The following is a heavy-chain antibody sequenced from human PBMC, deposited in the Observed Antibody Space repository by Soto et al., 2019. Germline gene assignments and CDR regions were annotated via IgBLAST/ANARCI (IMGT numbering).Heavy chain of an antibody. CDR3: AKRTRGYDYVWGSYKDPFDY. V-gene: IGHV3-23*01. J-gene: IGHJ4*02. D-gene: IGHD3-16*01. CDR1: GFTFSSYA. Sequence: GGSLRPSCAASGFTFSSYAMSWVRQAPGKGLEWVSGISGSGGSTYYADSVKGRFTIFRENSKNTLYLQMNSLRAEDTAVYYCAKRTRGYDYVWGSYKDPFDYWGQGTLVTVSS. CDR2: ISGSGGST.